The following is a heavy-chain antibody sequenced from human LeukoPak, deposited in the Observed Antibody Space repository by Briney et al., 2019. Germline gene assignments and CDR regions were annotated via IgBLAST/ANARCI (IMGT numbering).Heavy chain of an antibody. J-gene: IGHJ6*03. D-gene: IGHD2-15*01. CDR2: ISGSGGST. Sequence: GGSLRLSCAASGFTFSSYAMTWVRQAPGKGLEWVSAISGSGGSTYYPDSVKGRFTISRENAKNSFDLQMNSLRAGDSAVYYCARSGAYYYMDVWGKGTTVTISS. CDR3: ARSGAYYYMDV. CDR1: GFTFSSYA. V-gene: IGHV3-23*01.